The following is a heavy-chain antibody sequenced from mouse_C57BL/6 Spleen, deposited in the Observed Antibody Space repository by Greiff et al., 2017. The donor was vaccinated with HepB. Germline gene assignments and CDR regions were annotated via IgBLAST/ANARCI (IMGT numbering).Heavy chain of an antibody. CDR1: GYTFTSYW. CDR2: IDPSDSYT. CDR3: ARGVTRYFDY. D-gene: IGHD2-2*01. Sequence: QVQLKESGAELVMPGASVKLSCKASGYTFTSYWMHWVKQRPGQGLEWIGEIDPSDSYTNYNQKFKGKSTLTVDKSSSTAYMQLSSLTSEDSAVYYCARGVTRYFDYWGQGTTLTVSS. V-gene: IGHV1-69*01. J-gene: IGHJ2*01.